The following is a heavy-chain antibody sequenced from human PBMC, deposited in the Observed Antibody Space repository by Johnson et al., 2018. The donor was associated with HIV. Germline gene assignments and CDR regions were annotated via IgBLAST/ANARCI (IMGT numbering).Heavy chain of an antibody. CDR3: ARALAGVVEWWELPGHAFDI. J-gene: IGHJ3*02. D-gene: IGHD1-26*01. V-gene: IGHV3-30*04. Sequence: QMLLVESGGGVVQPGRSLRLSCAASGFTFSSYAMHWVRQAPGKGLEWVAVISYDGSNKYYADSVKGRFTISRDNSKNSLYLQMNSLRAEDTAVYYCARALAGVVEWWELPGHAFDIWGQGTMVTVSS. CDR1: GFTFSSYA. CDR2: ISYDGSNK.